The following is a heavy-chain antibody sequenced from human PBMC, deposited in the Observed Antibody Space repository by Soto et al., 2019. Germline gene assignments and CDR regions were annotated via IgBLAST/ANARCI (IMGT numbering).Heavy chain of an antibody. J-gene: IGHJ4*02. CDR1: GFPFSSYS. CDR3: AQGGIVVVPAATLDY. Sequence: GGSLRLSCAASGFPFSSYSMNWVRQAPGKGLEWVSYISSSSSTIYYADSVKGRFTISRDNAKNSLYLQMNSLRAEDTAVYYCAQGGIVVVPAATLDYWGQGTLVTVSS. V-gene: IGHV3-48*01. D-gene: IGHD2-2*01. CDR2: ISSSSSTI.